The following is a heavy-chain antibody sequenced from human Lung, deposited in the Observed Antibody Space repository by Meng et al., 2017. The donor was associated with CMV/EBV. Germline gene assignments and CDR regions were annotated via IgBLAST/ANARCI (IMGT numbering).Heavy chain of an antibody. CDR2: IYSDGSST. CDR3: AKGDDSGWSPFDY. D-gene: IGHD3-22*01. Sequence: GESLKISCAASGFTFSNYAMNWVRQAPGKGLEWVSVIYSDGSSTYYADSVKGRFTISRDNSKNTLDLQMNSLRAEDTAVYYCAKGDDSGWSPFDYWGQG. J-gene: IGHJ4*02. V-gene: IGHV3-23*03. CDR1: GFTFSNYA.